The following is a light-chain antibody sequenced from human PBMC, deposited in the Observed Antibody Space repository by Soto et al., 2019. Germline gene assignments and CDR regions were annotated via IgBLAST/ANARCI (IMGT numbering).Light chain of an antibody. J-gene: IGLJ2*01. CDR2: QDS. CDR1: KLGDKY. CDR3: QAWDSSTSV. Sequence: ELTQPPSVSVSPGQTASITCSGDKLGDKYACWYQQKPGQSPVLVIYQDSKRPSGIPERFSGSNSGNTATLTISGTQAMDEADYYCQAWDSSTSVFGGGTKLTVL. V-gene: IGLV3-1*01.